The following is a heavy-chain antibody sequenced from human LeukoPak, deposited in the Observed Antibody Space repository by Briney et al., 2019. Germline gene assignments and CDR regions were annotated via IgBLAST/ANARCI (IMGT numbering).Heavy chain of an antibody. D-gene: IGHD3-10*01. J-gene: IGHJ6*03. CDR2: INPSGGST. Sequence: ASVKVSCKASGYTFTSYYMHWVRQAPGQGLEWMGIINPSGGSTSYAQKFQGRVTMTRDMSTSTVYMELSSLRSEDTAVYYCAAEPPSYYNAGPYYYYYMDVWGKGTTVTVSS. CDR1: GYTFTSYY. V-gene: IGHV1-46*01. CDR3: AAEPPSYYNAGPYYYYYMDV.